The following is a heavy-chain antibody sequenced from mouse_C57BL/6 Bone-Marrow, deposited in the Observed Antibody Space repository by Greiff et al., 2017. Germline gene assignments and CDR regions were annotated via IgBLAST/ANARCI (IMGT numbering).Heavy chain of an antibody. CDR2: IYPGSGNT. J-gene: IGHJ1*03. V-gene: IGHV1-84*01. CDR1: GYTFTDYY. D-gene: IGHD2-3*01. Sequence: QVQLQQSGPELVKPGASVKISCKASGYTFTDYYINWVKQRPGQGLEWIGWIYPGSGNTKYNEKFKGKATLTVDTSSSTAYMQLSSLTSEDSAVYFCARRDYDGYYGYWYFDVWGTGTTVTVSS. CDR3: ARRDYDGYYGYWYFDV.